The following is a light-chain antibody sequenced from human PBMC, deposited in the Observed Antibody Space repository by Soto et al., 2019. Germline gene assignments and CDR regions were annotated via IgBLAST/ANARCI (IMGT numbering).Light chain of an antibody. CDR2: GAS. CDR3: QQAHSFPPIT. Sequence: DIQMTQSPSSVSASVGDRVTITCRASQGVNSWLAWYQQKPGKAPKLLIYGASNLQSGVPSRFNGSGSGTDFTLTISSLQPEDFATYYCQQAHSFPPITFGQGTRLEIK. V-gene: IGKV1D-12*01. CDR1: QGVNSW. J-gene: IGKJ5*01.